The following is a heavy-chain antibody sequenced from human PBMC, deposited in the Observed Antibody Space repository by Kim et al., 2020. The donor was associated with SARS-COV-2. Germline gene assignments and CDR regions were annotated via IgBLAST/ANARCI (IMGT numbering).Heavy chain of an antibody. V-gene: IGHV1-69*04. CDR1: GGTFSSYA. J-gene: IGHJ6*02. CDR2: IIPILGIA. CDR3: ARVTPSTVTTPRRRYYYYGVDV. Sequence: SVKVSCKASGGTFSSYAISWVRQAPGQGLEWMGRIIPILGIANYAQKFQGRVTITADKSTSTAYMELSSLRSEDTAVYYCARVTPSTVTTPRRRYYYYGVDVWGQGTTVTVSS. D-gene: IGHD4-17*01.